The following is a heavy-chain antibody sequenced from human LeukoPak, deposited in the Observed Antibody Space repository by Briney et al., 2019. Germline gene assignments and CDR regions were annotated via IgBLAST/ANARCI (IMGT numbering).Heavy chain of an antibody. D-gene: IGHD3-10*01. CDR2: ISSSGSSI. CDR3: AREGHGGYDGERGGAFDI. V-gene: IGHV3-11*04. J-gene: IGHJ3*02. CDR1: GFTFSDYY. Sequence: GGSLRLSCAASGFTFSDYYMTWIRQAPGKGLEWVSYISSSGSSIYYADSVKGRFTISRDNSRNTLSLQMNSLRPEDTAVYYCAREGHGGYDGERGGAFDIWGQGTTVTVSS.